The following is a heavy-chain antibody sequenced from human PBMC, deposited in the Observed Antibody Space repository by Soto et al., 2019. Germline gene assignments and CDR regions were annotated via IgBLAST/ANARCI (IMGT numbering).Heavy chain of an antibody. Sequence: PSETLSLTCTVAGVSLRSYYWSWIRKPPGKGLEWIGYIYYSGSTNYNPSLKSRVTISGDTSKNQFSLKLSSVTAADTAVYYCARSRGGYFDYWGQGTLVTVSS. J-gene: IGHJ4*02. D-gene: IGHD3-22*01. CDR1: GVSLRSYY. CDR2: IYYSGST. V-gene: IGHV4-59*01. CDR3: ARSRGGYFDY.